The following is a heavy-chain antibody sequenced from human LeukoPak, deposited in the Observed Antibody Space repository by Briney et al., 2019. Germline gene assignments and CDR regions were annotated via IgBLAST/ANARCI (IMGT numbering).Heavy chain of an antibody. CDR3: ARSDGYGLVGI. Sequence: SETLSLTCRVSGASINSGSNYWGWIRQPPGKTLEWIGSTYSSGSTYYNPSLKSRVIIMIDTPKNHFSLTLSSVTAADTAVYYCARSDGYGLVGIWGQGTMVTVSS. V-gene: IGHV4-39*07. D-gene: IGHD5-18*01. J-gene: IGHJ3*02. CDR1: GASINSGSNY. CDR2: TYSSGST.